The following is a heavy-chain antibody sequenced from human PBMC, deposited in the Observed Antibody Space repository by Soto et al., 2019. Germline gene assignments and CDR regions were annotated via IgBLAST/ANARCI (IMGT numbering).Heavy chain of an antibody. CDR1: GFTFSSYA. D-gene: IGHD6-13*01. CDR2: ISGSGGST. Sequence: GGSLRLSCAASGFTFSSYAMSWVRQAPGKGLEWVSAISGSGGSTYYADSVKGRFTISRDNSKNTLYLQMNSLRAEDTAVYYCAKVGSSWHYYYYGMDVWGQGTTVTV. V-gene: IGHV3-23*01. J-gene: IGHJ6*02. CDR3: AKVGSSWHYYYYGMDV.